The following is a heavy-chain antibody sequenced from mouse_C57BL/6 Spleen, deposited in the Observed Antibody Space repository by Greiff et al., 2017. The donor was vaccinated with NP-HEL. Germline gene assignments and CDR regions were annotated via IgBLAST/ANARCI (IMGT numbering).Heavy chain of an antibody. CDR1: GYTFTSYT. V-gene: IGHV1-4*01. Sequence: VQLQESGAELARPGASVKMSCKASGYTFTSYTMHWVKQRPGQGLEWIGYINPSSGYTKYNQKFKDKATLTADKSSSTAYMQLSSLTSEDSAVYYCARNHYSNYDYWGQGTTLTVSS. CDR3: ARNHYSNYDY. CDR2: INPSSGYT. J-gene: IGHJ2*01. D-gene: IGHD2-5*01.